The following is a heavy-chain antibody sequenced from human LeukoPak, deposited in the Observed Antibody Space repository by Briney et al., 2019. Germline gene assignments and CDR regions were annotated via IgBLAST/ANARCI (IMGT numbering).Heavy chain of an antibody. CDR2: ISYDGAKK. Sequence: GGSLRLSCAASGFTFSSYGMHWVRQAPGEGLEWVAAISYDGAKKYYGDSVEGRFTVSRDNSNNTLYLQMNSLRADNTAVYYCARDRLDVVRSYFDYWGQGTLVTVSS. J-gene: IGHJ4*02. CDR3: ARDRLDVVRSYFDY. V-gene: IGHV3-30*03. D-gene: IGHD2-21*01. CDR1: GFTFSSYG.